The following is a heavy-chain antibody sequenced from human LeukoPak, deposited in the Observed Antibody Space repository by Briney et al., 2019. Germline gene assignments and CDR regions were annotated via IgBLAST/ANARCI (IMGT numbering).Heavy chain of an antibody. Sequence: SETLSLTCAVYGGSFSGYYWSWIRQPPGKGLEWIGSIYYSGSIYYNPSLKSRVTISVDTSKNQLSLKLRSVTAAGTAVYYCARERREQLLPPYTRLVTYFDYWGQGTLVTVSS. D-gene: IGHD1-26*01. CDR2: IYYSGSI. CDR1: GGSFSGYY. V-gene: IGHV4-34*01. J-gene: IGHJ4*02. CDR3: ARERREQLLPPYTRLVTYFDY.